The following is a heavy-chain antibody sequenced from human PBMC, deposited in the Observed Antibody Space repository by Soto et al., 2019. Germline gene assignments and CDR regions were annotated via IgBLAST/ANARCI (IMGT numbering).Heavy chain of an antibody. J-gene: IGHJ6*02. V-gene: IGHV4-59*08. CDR3: ARSYYYDSSGYYGYYYYGMDV. Sequence: SETLSLTCTVSGGSISSYYWSWIRQPPGKGLEWIGYIYCSGSTNYNPSLKSRVTISVDTSKNQFSLKLSSVTAADTAVYYCARSYYYDSSGYYGYYYYGMDVWGQGTTVTVSS. CDR1: GGSISSYY. CDR2: IYCSGST. D-gene: IGHD3-22*01.